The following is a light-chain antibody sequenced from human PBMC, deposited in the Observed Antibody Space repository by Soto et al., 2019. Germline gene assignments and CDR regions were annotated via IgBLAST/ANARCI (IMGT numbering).Light chain of an antibody. CDR3: QKRINWPPTWT. V-gene: IGKV3-11*01. J-gene: IGKJ1*01. CDR1: QSVSRY. Sequence: EIVLTQSPATLSLSPGERATLSCMASQSVSRYVAWYQHKPGQAPRLLIYESSKRSTGTPARSSGSGSGTDFTLTITRLAPEDFAVDHCQKRINWPPTWTFGQATKVEIK. CDR2: ESS.